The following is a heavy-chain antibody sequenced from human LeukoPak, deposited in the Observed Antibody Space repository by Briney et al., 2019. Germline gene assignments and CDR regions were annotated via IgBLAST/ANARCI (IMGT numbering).Heavy chain of an antibody. D-gene: IGHD2-15*01. CDR3: LIPAVVATTSGTAFDI. CDR1: GYTLTGYY. Sequence: ASVKVSCKASGYTLTGYYMHWVRQAPGQGLEWMGWINPNSGGTNYAQKFQGRVTMTRDTSISTAYMELSRLRSDDTAVYYCLIPAVVATTSGTAFDIWGQGTMVTVSS. V-gene: IGHV1-2*02. CDR2: INPNSGGT. J-gene: IGHJ3*02.